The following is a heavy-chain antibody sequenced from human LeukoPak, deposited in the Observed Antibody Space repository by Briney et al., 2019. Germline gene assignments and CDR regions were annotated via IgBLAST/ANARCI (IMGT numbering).Heavy chain of an antibody. CDR2: IYYSGST. CDR3: ARDRPSAFWSNWLDP. D-gene: IGHD3-3*01. J-gene: IGHJ5*02. CDR1: GGSISSYY. Sequence: SETLSLTRPASGGSISSYYWSGIRQPPGKGLAWIGYIYYSGSTYYNPSLKSRVTISVDTSKNQFSLKLSSVTAADTAVYYCARDRPSAFWSNWLDPRGQRTLVTVSS. V-gene: IGHV4-30-4*08.